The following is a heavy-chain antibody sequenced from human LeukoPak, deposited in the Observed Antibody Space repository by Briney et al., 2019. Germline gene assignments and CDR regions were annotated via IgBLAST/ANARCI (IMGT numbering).Heavy chain of an antibody. CDR3: ARGYSMFDY. CDR2: IISSSSTI. D-gene: IGHD1-26*01. Sequence: GGSLRLSCAASGFTFSSYSMNWVRQAPGKGLEGVSYIISSSSTIYYADSVKGRFTIFRDNAKNSLYQQMNSLLADDTAVYYYARGYSMFDYWGQGTLVTVSS. V-gene: IGHV3-48*01. J-gene: IGHJ4*02. CDR1: GFTFSSYS.